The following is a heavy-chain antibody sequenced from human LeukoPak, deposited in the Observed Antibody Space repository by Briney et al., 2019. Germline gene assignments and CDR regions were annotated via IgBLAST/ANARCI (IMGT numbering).Heavy chain of an antibody. CDR3: ARSAGFLEWLSPKVYFDY. J-gene: IGHJ4*02. D-gene: IGHD3-3*01. CDR2: IIPIFGTA. CDR1: GGTFSIYA. V-gene: IGHV1-69*13. Sequence: GASVNVSCKASGGTFSIYAISWVRQAPGQGLEWMGGIIPIFGTANYAQKFQGRVTITADESTSTAYMELSSLRSEDTAVYYCARSAGFLEWLSPKVYFDYWGQGTLVTVSS.